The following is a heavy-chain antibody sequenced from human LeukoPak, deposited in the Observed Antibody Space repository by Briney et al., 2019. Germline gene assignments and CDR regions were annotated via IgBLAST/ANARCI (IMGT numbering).Heavy chain of an antibody. CDR2: INHSGST. D-gene: IGHD2-15*01. J-gene: IGHJ4*02. V-gene: IGHV4-34*01. CDR1: GGSFSGYY. CDR3: ARISTCSGGSCYFDY. Sequence: SETLSLTCAVYGGSFSGYYRSWIRQPPGKGLEWIGEINHSGSTNYNPSLKSRVTISVDTSKNQFSLKLSSVTAADTAVYYCARISTCSGGSCYFDYWGQGTLVTVSS.